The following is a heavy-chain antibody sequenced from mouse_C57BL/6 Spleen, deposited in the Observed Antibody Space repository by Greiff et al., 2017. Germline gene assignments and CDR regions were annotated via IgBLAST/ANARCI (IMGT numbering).Heavy chain of an antibody. CDR3: ASQGTYSNYVAWFAY. CDR1: GYTFTDYY. V-gene: IGHV1-75*01. J-gene: IGHJ3*01. D-gene: IGHD2-5*01. Sequence: VQLQQSGPELVKPGASVKISCKASGYTFTDYYINWVKQRPGQGLEWIGWIFPGSGSTYYNEKFKGKATLTVDKSSSTAYMLLSSLTSEDSAVYFCASQGTYSNYVAWFAYWGQGTLVTVSA. CDR2: IFPGSGST.